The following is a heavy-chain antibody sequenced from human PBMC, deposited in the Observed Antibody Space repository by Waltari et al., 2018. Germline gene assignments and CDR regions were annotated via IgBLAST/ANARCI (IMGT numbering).Heavy chain of an antibody. V-gene: IGHV2-5*02. CDR1: GFSLSTSGVG. CDR3: AHGRITIFGVVWFDP. CDR2: IYWDDDK. Sequence: QITLKESGPTLVKPTQTLTLTCTFSGFSLSTSGVGVGWIRQPPGKALAWLALIYWDDDKRYSPSLKSRLTITKDTSKNQVVLTMTNMDPVDTATYYCAHGRITIFGVVWFDPWGQGTLVTVSS. D-gene: IGHD3-3*01. J-gene: IGHJ5*02.